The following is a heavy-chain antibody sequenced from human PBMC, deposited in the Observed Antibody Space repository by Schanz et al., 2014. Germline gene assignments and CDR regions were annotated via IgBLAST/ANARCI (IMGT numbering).Heavy chain of an antibody. CDR1: GFTFSSYA. Sequence: EVQLLESGGGLVQPGGSLRLSCAASGFTFSSYAMSWVRQAPGKGLEWVSGISGSGASTYYADSVKGRFTISRDNSKGALYLQLNGLRAEETAVYYWAKDGPGGSGSYSADGDMAVGGEGTRV. D-gene: IGHD3-10*01. V-gene: IGHV3-23*01. J-gene: IGHJ6*01. CDR3: AKDGPGGSGSYSADGDMAV. CDR2: ISGSGAST.